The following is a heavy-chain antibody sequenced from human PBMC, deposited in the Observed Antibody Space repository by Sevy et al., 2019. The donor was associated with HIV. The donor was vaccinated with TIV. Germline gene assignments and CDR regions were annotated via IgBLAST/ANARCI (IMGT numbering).Heavy chain of an antibody. CDR3: ARDRIVGASGYYYYYGMDV. CDR2: IYSGGST. J-gene: IGHJ6*02. CDR1: GFTVSSNY. V-gene: IGHV3-53*01. Sequence: GGCLRLSCAASGFTVSSNYMSWVRQAPGKGLEWVSVIYSGGSTYYADSVKGRFTISRDNSKNTLYLQMNSLRAEDTAVYYCARDRIVGASGYYYYYGMDVWGQGTTVTVSS. D-gene: IGHD1-26*01.